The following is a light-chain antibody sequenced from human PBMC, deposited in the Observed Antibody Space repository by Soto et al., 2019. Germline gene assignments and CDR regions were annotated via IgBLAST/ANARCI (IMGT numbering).Light chain of an antibody. J-gene: IGKJ1*01. CDR2: RTS. CDR3: QQYDSSPRT. V-gene: IGKV3-20*01. CDR1: QSVSSSY. Sequence: EIVLTQSPGTLSLSPGERATLSCRASQSVSSSYLAWYQQKPGQAHRLLIYRTSNRATGIQDRFSGSGSGTDFTLTIRRLEPEDFAVYWCQQYDSSPRTFGQGTKVDIK.